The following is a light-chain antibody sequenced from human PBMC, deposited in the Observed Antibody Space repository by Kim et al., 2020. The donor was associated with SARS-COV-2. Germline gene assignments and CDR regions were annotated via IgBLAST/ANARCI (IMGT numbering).Light chain of an antibody. V-gene: IGKV1-5*03. J-gene: IGKJ2*01. Sequence: SGGDRVTITCRASQSSSSWLAWYQQKPGKAPKLLIYKASSLESGVPSRFSGSGSGTEFTLTISSLQPDDFATYYCQQYNSYSPRYTFGQGTKLEI. CDR1: QSSSSW. CDR3: QQYNSYSPRYT. CDR2: KAS.